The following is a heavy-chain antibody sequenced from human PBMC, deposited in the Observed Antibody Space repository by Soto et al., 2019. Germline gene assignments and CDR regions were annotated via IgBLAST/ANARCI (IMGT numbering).Heavy chain of an antibody. CDR1: GFTFASSA. Sequence: EVQLLESGGGLVQPGGSLRLSCAASGFTFASSAMSWVRQAPGNGLEWVSGITSNGASTYYADSVRGRFTISRETSEHTLYLQMSRLRADATAIYYCAKVPSSRAFDYWGQGALVTVSS. CDR3: AKVPSSRAFDY. V-gene: IGHV3-23*01. J-gene: IGHJ4*02. CDR2: ITSNGAST.